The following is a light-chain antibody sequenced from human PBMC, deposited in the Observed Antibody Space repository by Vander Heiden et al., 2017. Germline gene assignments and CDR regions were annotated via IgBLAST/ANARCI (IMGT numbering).Light chain of an antibody. J-gene: IGKJ4*01. Sequence: EIVLTQSPGTLSLSPGERATLSCRASQSVSSSYLAWYQQKPGQAPRLLIYGASSRATGIPDRFSGSGSGTDFTLTISSLEPEDFAVYYCQQYSSSHPFGGGTKVEIK. CDR2: GAS. CDR3: QQYSSSHP. CDR1: QSVSSSY. V-gene: IGKV3-20*01.